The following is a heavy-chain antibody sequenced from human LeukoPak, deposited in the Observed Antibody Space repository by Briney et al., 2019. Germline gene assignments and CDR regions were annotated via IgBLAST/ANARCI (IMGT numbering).Heavy chain of an antibody. J-gene: IGHJ6*03. CDR3: ARAIAAAGTPRVFGNYYYYYMDV. V-gene: IGHV1-69*05. CDR1: GGTFSSYA. CDR2: IIPIFGTA. D-gene: IGHD6-13*01. Sequence: SVKVSCKASGGTFSSYAISWVRQAPGQGLEWMGRIIPIFGTANYAQKFQGRVTITTDESTSTAYMELSGLRSEDTAVYYCARAIAAAGTPRVFGNYYYYYMDVWGKGTTVTVSS.